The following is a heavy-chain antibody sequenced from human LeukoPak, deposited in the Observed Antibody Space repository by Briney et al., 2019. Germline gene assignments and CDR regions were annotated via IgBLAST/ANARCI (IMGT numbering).Heavy chain of an antibody. D-gene: IGHD6-19*01. V-gene: IGHV4-34*01. Sequence: SETLSLTCAVYGGSFSGYYWSWIRQPPGKGLEWIGEINHSGSTNYNPSLKSRVTISVDTSKNQFSLKLSSETAADTAVYYCARGRHSSGWYAGRDFDYWGQGTLVTVSS. CDR1: GGSFSGYY. J-gene: IGHJ4*02. CDR2: INHSGST. CDR3: ARGRHSSGWYAGRDFDY.